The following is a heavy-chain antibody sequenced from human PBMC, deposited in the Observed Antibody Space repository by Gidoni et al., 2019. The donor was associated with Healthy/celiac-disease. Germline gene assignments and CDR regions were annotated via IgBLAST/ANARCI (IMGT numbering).Heavy chain of an antibody. CDR2: IYTSGST. V-gene: IGHV4-4*07. CDR3: ARDWVGLGELLEGGFDY. D-gene: IGHD1-26*01. J-gene: IGHJ4*02. Sequence: QVQLQESGPGLVKPSETLSLPCTFSGGPISSYYWSWIRQPAGKGLEWIGRIYTSGSTNYNPSLKSRVTMSVDTSKNQFSLKLSSVTAADTAVYYCARDWVGLGELLEGGFDYWGQGTLVTVSS. CDR1: GGPISSYY.